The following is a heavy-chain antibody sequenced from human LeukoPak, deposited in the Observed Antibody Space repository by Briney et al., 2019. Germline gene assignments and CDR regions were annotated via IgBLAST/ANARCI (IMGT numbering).Heavy chain of an antibody. Sequence: ASVKVSCKASGYTFTSYGISWVRQAPGQGLEWMGWISAYNGNTNYAQKLQGRVTMTTDTSTSTACMELRSLRSDDTAVYYCARVYYDSSGQPSDYWGQGTLVTVSS. D-gene: IGHD3-22*01. J-gene: IGHJ4*02. CDR2: ISAYNGNT. CDR1: GYTFTSYG. CDR3: ARVYYDSSGQPSDY. V-gene: IGHV1-18*01.